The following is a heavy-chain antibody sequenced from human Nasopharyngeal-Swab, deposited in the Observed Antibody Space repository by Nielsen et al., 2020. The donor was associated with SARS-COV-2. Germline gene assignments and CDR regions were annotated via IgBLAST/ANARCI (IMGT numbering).Heavy chain of an antibody. Sequence: GESLKISCAASGFTFSDYWMHWVRQAPGKGLVWVSRINSDGSSTNYADSVKGRFTISRDNAKNSLYLQMNSLRAEDTAVYYCARGPRGVYSGSYYDYWGQGTLVTVSS. CDR3: ARGPRGVYSGSYYDY. CDR2: INSDGSST. J-gene: IGHJ4*02. D-gene: IGHD1-26*01. V-gene: IGHV3-74*01. CDR1: GFTFSDYW.